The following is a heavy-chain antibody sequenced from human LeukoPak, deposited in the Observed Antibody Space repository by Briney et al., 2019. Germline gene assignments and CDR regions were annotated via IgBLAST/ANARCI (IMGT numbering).Heavy chain of an antibody. CDR3: ARAVIPRLVRGVNHWFDP. CDR1: GGSISSYY. J-gene: IGHJ5*02. CDR2: IYY. V-gene: IGHV4-59*01. Sequence: PSETLSLTCTVSGGSISSYYWGWIRQPPGKGLEWIGYIYYKSRVTISVDTSKNQFSMKRSSVTAADTAVYYCARAVIPRLVRGVNHWFDPWGQGTLVTVSS. D-gene: IGHD3-10*01.